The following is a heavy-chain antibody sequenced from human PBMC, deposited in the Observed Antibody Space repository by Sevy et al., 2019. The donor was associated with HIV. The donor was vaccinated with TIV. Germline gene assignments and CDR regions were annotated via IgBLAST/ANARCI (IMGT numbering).Heavy chain of an antibody. CDR3: ARDLSATYYYYGMDV. V-gene: IGHV3-21*01. Sequence: GGSLRLSCAASGFTFSSYSMNLVRQAPGKGLEWVSSISSSSSYIYYADSVKGRFTISRDNAKNSLYLQMNSLRAEDTAVYYCARDLSATYYYYGMDVWGQGTTVTVSS. CDR1: GFTFSSYS. CDR2: ISSSSSYI. J-gene: IGHJ6*02.